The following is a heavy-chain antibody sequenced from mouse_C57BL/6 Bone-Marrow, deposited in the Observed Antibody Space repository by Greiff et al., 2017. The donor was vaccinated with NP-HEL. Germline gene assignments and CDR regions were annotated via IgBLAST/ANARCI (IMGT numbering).Heavy chain of an antibody. CDR2: IYPGDGDT. Sequence: QVTLKESGPELVKPGASVKISCKASGYAFSSSWMNWVKQRPGKGLEWIGRIYPGDGDTNYNGKFKGKATLTSDKSSSTAYMQLSSLTSEDSAVYFCARGTGAWFAYWGQGTLVTVSA. V-gene: IGHV1-82*01. J-gene: IGHJ3*01. CDR1: GYAFSSSW. D-gene: IGHD3-3*01. CDR3: ARGTGAWFAY.